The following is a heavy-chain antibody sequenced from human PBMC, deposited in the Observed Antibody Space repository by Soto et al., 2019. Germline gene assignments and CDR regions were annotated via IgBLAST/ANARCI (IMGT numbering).Heavy chain of an antibody. J-gene: IGHJ3*02. Sequence: APVEVSLQASGHPFTRHYIPWVRQAPGQGLEWMGWINPNSGGTNYAQKFQGWVTMTRDTSISTAYMELSRLRSDDTAVYYCARGLGGVIAILDALDIWGQGTMVTVSS. D-gene: IGHD2-21*01. CDR3: ARGLGGVIAILDALDI. CDR1: GHPFTRHY. V-gene: IGHV1-2*04. CDR2: INPNSGGT.